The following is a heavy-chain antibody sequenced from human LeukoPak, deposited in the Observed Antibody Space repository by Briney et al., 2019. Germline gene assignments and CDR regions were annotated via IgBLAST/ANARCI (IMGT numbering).Heavy chain of an antibody. Sequence: GGSLRLSCAASGFTVRSNYMSWVRQAPGKGLEWVSVIYRGGTTYYADSVKGRFTISRDNSKNTLYLQMNSLRAEDTAVFYCARDRPRAVWGQGTTVTVSS. J-gene: IGHJ6*02. V-gene: IGHV3-66*01. CDR3: ARDRPRAV. CDR2: IYRGGTT. CDR1: GFTVRSNY.